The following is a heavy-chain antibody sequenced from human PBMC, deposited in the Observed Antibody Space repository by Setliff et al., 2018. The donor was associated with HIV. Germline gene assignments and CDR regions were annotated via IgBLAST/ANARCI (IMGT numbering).Heavy chain of an antibody. D-gene: IGHD3-22*01. J-gene: IGHJ4*02. CDR2: ISGSGGST. V-gene: IGHV3-23*01. CDR1: RFTFSNYA. Sequence: GGSLRLSCAASRFTFSNYAMTWVRQAPGKGLEWVSVISGSGGSTYYADSVKGRFTISRDNSKNTLYLQMNRLRADDTAVYYCAKELAASGLGYFDSWGRGTRVAVSS. CDR3: AKELAASGLGYFDS.